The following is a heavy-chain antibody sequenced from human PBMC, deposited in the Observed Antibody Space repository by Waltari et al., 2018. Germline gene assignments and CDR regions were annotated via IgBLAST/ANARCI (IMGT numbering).Heavy chain of an antibody. D-gene: IGHD5-12*01. J-gene: IGHJ3*02. Sequence: QVQLQESGPGLVKPSETLSLPCTVPGGSLSRHYWSWIRQPPGKGLEWIGYIYDSGSTNYNPSLRSRVTISVDTSKNQFSLKLSSVTAADTAVYYCARDPSGYVNDAFDIWGQGTMVTVSS. CDR1: GGSLSRHY. CDR2: IYDSGST. CDR3: ARDPSGYVNDAFDI. V-gene: IGHV4-59*11.